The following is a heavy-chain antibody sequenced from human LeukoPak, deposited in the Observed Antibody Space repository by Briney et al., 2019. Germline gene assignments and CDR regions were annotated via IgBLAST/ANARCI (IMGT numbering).Heavy chain of an antibody. CDR1: GFTFSSYE. Sequence: GGSLRLSCAASGFTFSSYEMNWVRQAPGKGLEWVSYISSSGSTIYYADSVKGRFTISRDNAKNSLYLQMNSLRAEDTAVYYCAREGVAIDAFDIWGQGTMVTVSS. CDR3: AREGVAIDAFDI. CDR2: ISSSGSTI. V-gene: IGHV3-48*03. J-gene: IGHJ3*02.